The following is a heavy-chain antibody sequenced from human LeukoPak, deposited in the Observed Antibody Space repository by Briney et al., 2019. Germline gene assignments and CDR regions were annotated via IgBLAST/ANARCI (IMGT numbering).Heavy chain of an antibody. V-gene: IGHV3-15*01. CDR3: TTEGLPGSFDY. J-gene: IGHJ4*02. CDR1: GFTFSSYW. Sequence: GGSLRLSCAASGFTFSSYWMSWVRQAPGKGLEWVGRIKNKADAGTAEYAAPVKSRFSISRDDSKNTVYLQMNSLETEDTGMYYCTTEGLPGSFDYWGQGTLVTVSS. D-gene: IGHD4-11*01. CDR2: IKNKADAGTA.